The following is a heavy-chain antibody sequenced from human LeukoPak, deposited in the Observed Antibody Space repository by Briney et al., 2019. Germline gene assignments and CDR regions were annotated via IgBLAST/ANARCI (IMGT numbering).Heavy chain of an antibody. V-gene: IGHV4-34*01. CDR3: AREGSSHLDY. CDR1: GGSFSGYY. CDR2: INHSGST. J-gene: IGHJ4*02. Sequence: PSETLSLTCAVYGGSFSGYYRSWIRQPPGKGLEWIGEINHSGSTNYNPSLKSRVTISVDTSKNQFSLKLSSVTAADTAVYYCAREGSSHLDYWGQGTLVTVSS. D-gene: IGHD6-13*01.